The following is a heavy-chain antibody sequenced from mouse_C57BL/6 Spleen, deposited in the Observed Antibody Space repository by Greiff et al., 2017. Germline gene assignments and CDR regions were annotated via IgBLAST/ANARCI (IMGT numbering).Heavy chain of an antibody. V-gene: IGHV6-3*01. J-gene: IGHJ4*01. CDR1: GFTFSNYW. Sequence: EVVVEESGGGLVQPGGSMTLSCVASGFTFSNYWLNRVRQSPEKGLEWVAQIRLKSDNYATHYAESVKGRFTISRDDSKSSVYLQMNNLRAEDTGIYYCTVKGYYAMDYWGQGTSVTVSS. CDR2: IRLKSDNYAT. CDR3: TVKGYYAMDY.